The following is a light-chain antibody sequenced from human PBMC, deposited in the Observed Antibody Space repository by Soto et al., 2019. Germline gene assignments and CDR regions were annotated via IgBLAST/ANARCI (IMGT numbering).Light chain of an antibody. J-gene: IGLJ3*02. CDR3: SSFTRSNTWV. CDR1: SSDVGGYNS. CDR2: EVS. Sequence: QSALTQPASVSGSPGQSITISCTGTSSDVGGYNSVCWHQQHPGKAPKLMIYEVSNRPSGVSDRFSASKSGNTASLTISGLLADDEADYYYSSFTRSNTWVFGGGTKLTVL. V-gene: IGLV2-14*01.